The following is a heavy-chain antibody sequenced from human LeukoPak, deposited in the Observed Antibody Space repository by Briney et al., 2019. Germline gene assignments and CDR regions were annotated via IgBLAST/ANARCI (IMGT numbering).Heavy chain of an antibody. CDR1: GFTFSSYA. J-gene: IGHJ5*02. Sequence: GGSLRLSCAASGFTFSSYAMSWVRQAPGKGLEWVSAITGGGGNTYYADSVKGRFTISRDNAKYSLYLQMNSLRAEDTAVYYCARDSASLWFGELSGWFAPWGQGTLVTVSS. V-gene: IGHV3-23*01. D-gene: IGHD3-10*01. CDR3: ARDSASLWFGELSGWFAP. CDR2: ITGGGGNT.